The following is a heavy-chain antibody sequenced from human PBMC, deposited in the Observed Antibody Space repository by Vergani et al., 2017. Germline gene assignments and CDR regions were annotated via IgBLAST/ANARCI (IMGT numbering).Heavy chain of an antibody. J-gene: IGHJ5*02. Sequence: QVQLVESGGGVVQPGRSLRLSCAASGVTFNQYGMHWVRQAPGKGLEWVAVTWYDGNNKQYADSVQGRFTISRDNSKSTMYLQMNSLRDEDTGVYYCAGDLRLLYNRFDPWGQGTLVTVSS. CDR3: AGDLRLLYNRFDP. D-gene: IGHD1-14*01. V-gene: IGHV3-33*01. CDR2: TWYDGNNK. CDR1: GVTFNQYG.